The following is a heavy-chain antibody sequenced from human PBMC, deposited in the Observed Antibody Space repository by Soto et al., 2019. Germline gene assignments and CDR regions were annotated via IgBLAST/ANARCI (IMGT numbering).Heavy chain of an antibody. CDR1: NASISSRKW. J-gene: IGHJ5*02. CDR2: IYHSGSI. V-gene: IGHV4-4*02. D-gene: IGHD2-15*01. Sequence: PSETLSLTCTVSNASISSRKWWTWVRQTPGKGLEWIGEIYHSGSINHNPSLKSRVTISVDRSKNQFSLKLSSVTVADTAVYYCARYEAAALNWFDPWGQGTLVTVSS. CDR3: ARYEAAALNWFDP.